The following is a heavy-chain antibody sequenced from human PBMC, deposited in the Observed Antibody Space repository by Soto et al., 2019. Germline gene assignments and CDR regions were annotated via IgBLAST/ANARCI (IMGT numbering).Heavy chain of an antibody. Sequence: GASVKVSCKASGYTFTGYYMHWVRQAPGQGLEWMGGVIPVFGLATYAQKVQGRVTITADKSTNTAYMEVSSLRSEDTAVYYCARGKSYYGSGKGIYDYYSLDVWGQGTTVTV. CDR2: VIPVFGLA. J-gene: IGHJ6*02. CDR3: ARGKSYYGSGKGIYDYYSLDV. D-gene: IGHD3-10*01. V-gene: IGHV1-69*10. CDR1: GYTFTGYY.